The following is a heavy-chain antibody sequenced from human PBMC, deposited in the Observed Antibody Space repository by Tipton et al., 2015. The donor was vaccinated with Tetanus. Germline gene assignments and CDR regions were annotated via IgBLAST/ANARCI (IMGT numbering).Heavy chain of an antibody. D-gene: IGHD3-10*01. J-gene: IGHJ4*02. CDR1: GGSISSYY. V-gene: IGHV4-4*07. Sequence: LRLSCTVSGGSISSYYWSWIRQPAGKGLEWIGRIYTSGSTNYNPSLKSRVTMPVDTSKNQFSLKLSSVTAADTAVYYCARGVWFGPGPKYYFDYWGQGTLVTVSP. CDR3: ARGVWFGPGPKYYFDY. CDR2: IYTSGST.